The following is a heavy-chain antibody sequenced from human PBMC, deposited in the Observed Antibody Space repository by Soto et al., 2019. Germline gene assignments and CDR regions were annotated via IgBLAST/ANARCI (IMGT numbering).Heavy chain of an antibody. V-gene: IGHV3-23*01. CDR2: ISGSGGST. Sequence: GGSLRLSCAASGFTFSSYAMSWVRQAPGKGLEWVSAISGSGGSTYYADSVKGRFTISRDNSKNALYLQMNSLRAEDTAVYYCAKDLLDYYDSSTSCSGGMDVWGQGTTVTVSS. CDR3: AKDLLDYYDSSTSCSGGMDV. CDR1: GFTFSSYA. J-gene: IGHJ6*02. D-gene: IGHD2-2*01.